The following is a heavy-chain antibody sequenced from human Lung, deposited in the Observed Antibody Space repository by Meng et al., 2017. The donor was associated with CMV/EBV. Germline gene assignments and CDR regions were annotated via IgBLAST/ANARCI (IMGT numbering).Heavy chain of an antibody. D-gene: IGHD4-23*01. V-gene: IGHV6-1*01. CDR1: WDIVSSNSAS. J-gene: IGHJ4*02. CDR2: TYYRSKCYH. CDR3: ARGINGGCGD. Sequence: PLHKPGPVTTNPLQTPPLHFAISWDIVSSNSASWHWIRQSPSRGLEWLGRTYYRSKCYHEDAVSVKSRITISPDTPKNQFSLQLNSMTPEDTAVYYCARGINGGCGDWGQGTLVTVSS.